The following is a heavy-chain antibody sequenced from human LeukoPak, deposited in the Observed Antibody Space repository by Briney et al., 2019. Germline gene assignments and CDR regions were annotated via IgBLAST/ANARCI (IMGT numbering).Heavy chain of an antibody. Sequence: TSETLSLTCAVYGGSFSGYYRTWIRQPPGKGLEWIGEINHSGSSKYNSSLKSRVTISVDTSKNQFSLKVTSVTAADTAVYYCARLHLSFGGTMDYYYMDVWGKGTTVTISS. CDR3: ARLHLSFGGTMDYYYMDV. CDR1: GGSFSGYY. V-gene: IGHV4-34*01. J-gene: IGHJ6*03. D-gene: IGHD1-7*01. CDR2: INHSGSS.